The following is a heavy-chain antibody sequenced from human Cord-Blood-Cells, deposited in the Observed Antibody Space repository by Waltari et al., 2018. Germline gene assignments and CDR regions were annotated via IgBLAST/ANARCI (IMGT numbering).Heavy chain of an antibody. CDR2: MNPNSGNQ. J-gene: IGHJ3*02. V-gene: IGHV1-8*03. Sequence: QVQLVQAGAEVKKPGASVKVSCTASGDTFTSFDITWARQAARLGIAWLGWMNPNSGNQGYAQKFQGRVTITRNTSISTAYMELSSLRSEDTAVYYCARMGMGYCSSTSCYRGAFDIWGQGTMVTVSS. CDR3: ARMGMGYCSSTSCYRGAFDI. D-gene: IGHD2-2*01. CDR1: GDTFTSFD.